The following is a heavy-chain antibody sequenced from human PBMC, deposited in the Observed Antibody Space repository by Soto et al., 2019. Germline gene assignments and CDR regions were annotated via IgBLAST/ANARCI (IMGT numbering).Heavy chain of an antibody. Sequence: PGGSLRLSCTASGFTFSSYGMHWFRQAPGKGLEWVAVISYDGSNKYYADSVKGRFTISRDNSKNTLYLQMNSLRAEDTAVYYCAKDGPPRSLDYWGQGTLVTVSS. CDR3: AKDGPPRSLDY. CDR2: ISYDGSNK. V-gene: IGHV3-30*18. J-gene: IGHJ4*02. CDR1: GFTFSSYG.